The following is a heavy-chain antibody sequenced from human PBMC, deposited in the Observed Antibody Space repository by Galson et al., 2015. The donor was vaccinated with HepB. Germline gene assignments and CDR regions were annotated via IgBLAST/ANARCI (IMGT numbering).Heavy chain of an antibody. Sequence: SLRLSCAASGFAFSNYAMHWVRQAPGKGLEWMGAISYDGSREFYAGSVKGRFTISRANSKNTLYLQMNSLKVEDTARFYCARGADGEFDFWGQGTLVTVSS. D-gene: IGHD5-24*01. CDR1: GFAFSNYA. CDR2: ISYDGSRE. CDR3: ARGADGEFDF. J-gene: IGHJ4*02. V-gene: IGHV3-30*04.